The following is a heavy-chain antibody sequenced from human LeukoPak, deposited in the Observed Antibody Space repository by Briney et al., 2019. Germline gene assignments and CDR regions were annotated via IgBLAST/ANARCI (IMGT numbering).Heavy chain of an antibody. D-gene: IGHD3-22*01. CDR1: GSSISNDY. CDR3: ARDFGTMIDWFDP. Sequence: SETLSLTCTVSGSSISNDYWSWIRQPAGKRLEWIGHIYSSGSTNYNPSLKSRVTMSVDTSKNQFSLKLSSVTAADTAIYYCARDFGTMIDWFDPWGQRTLVTVSS. V-gene: IGHV4-4*07. J-gene: IGHJ5*02. CDR2: IYSSGST.